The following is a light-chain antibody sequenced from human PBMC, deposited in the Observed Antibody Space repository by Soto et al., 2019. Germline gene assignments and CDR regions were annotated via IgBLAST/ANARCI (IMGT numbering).Light chain of an antibody. V-gene: IGKV1-5*01. CDR2: DAS. J-gene: IGKJ1*01. Sequence: DIQMTQSPSTLSASVGDRVTITCRASQSIRSWLAWYQQKPGKAPQLLIYDASNLESGVPSRFSGSGSGTEFPLTLSSLQPDDFATYYCQQYDSFSKTFGRGTKVEVK. CDR3: QQYDSFSKT. CDR1: QSIRSW.